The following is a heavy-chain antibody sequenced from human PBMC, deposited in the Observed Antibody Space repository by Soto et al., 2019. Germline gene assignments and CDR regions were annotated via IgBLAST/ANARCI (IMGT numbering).Heavy chain of an antibody. CDR3: ARGIVTGSEYNYYYYGMDV. Sequence: SVKPSCKASGYTFTSYAMHWVRQAPGQRLEWMGGINAGNGNTKYPQKFQGRVTLTRDKSARTAYMELSTLRSEDTAVYYCARGIVTGSEYNYYYYGMDVWGKGTTVTVSS. D-gene: IGHD1-1*01. J-gene: IGHJ6*04. CDR2: INAGNGNT. V-gene: IGHV1-3*01. CDR1: GYTFTSYA.